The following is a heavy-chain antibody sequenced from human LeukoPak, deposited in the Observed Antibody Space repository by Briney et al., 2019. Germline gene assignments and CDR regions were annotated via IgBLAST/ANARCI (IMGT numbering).Heavy chain of an antibody. CDR2: VNPYSGDT. CDR1: GYTFTGYH. Sequence: ASVKVSCKASGYTFTGYHIHWVRQAPGQGLDWMGRVNPYSGDTNFAQKFQGRVTMTRDTSITTAYMDLSSLTPGDTAVYFCARDQGSLTRSWYTGYWGQGTQVTVSS. J-gene: IGHJ4*02. D-gene: IGHD6-13*01. CDR3: ARDQGSLTRSWYTGY. V-gene: IGHV1-2*06.